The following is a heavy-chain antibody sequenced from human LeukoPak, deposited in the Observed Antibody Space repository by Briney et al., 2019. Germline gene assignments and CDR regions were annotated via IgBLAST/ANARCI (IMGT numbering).Heavy chain of an antibody. CDR3: ARTLKYYYDSSGYLPTYWYFDL. CDR2: MNPNSGNT. D-gene: IGHD3-22*01. J-gene: IGHJ2*01. Sequence: ASVKVSCKASGYTFTTYGISWVRQATGQGLEWMGWMNPNSGNTGYAQKFQGRVTMTRNTSISTAYMELSSLRSEDTAVYYCARTLKYYYDSSGYLPTYWYFDLWGRGTLVTVSS. V-gene: IGHV1-8*01. CDR1: GYTFTTYG.